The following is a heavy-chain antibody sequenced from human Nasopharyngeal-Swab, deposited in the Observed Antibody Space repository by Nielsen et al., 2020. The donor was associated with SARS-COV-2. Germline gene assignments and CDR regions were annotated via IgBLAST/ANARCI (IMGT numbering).Heavy chain of an antibody. V-gene: IGHV3-21*01. CDR1: GFTLSSYS. CDR2: ISSSSSYI. D-gene: IGHD3-3*01. Sequence: GGSLTLSCAASGFTLSSYSMNWVRQAPGKGLEWVSSISSSSSYIYYADSVKGRFTISRDNAKNSLYLQMNSLRAEDTAVYYCAREIPGGFLDYYYYYGMDVWGQGTTVTVSS. CDR3: AREIPGGFLDYYYYYGMDV. J-gene: IGHJ6*02.